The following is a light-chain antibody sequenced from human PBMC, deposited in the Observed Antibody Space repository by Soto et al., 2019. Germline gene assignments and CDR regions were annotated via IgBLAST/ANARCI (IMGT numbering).Light chain of an antibody. CDR1: QDIRND. CDR2: AAS. J-gene: IGKJ4*01. CDR3: LQDYNYPLT. V-gene: IGKV1-6*01. Sequence: ATQMTQSPPSLSASVGDRITITCRASQDIRNDLGWYQQKPGEAPKLLMYAASRLQSGVPSRFSGSGSGTDFTLTISTLQPEDFATYYCLQDYNYPLTFDGGTKVEIK.